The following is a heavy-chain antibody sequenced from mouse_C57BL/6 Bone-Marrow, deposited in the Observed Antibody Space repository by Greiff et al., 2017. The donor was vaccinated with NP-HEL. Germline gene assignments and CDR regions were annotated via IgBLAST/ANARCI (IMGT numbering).Heavy chain of an antibody. Sequence: EVKLMESEGGLVQPGSSMKLSCTASGFTFSDYYMAWVRQVPEKGLEWVANINYDGSSTYYLDSLKSRFIISRDNAKNILYLQMSSLKSEDTATYYCAREGYYYGSFAYWGQGTLVTVSA. D-gene: IGHD1-1*01. CDR1: GFTFSDYY. CDR3: AREGYYYGSFAY. CDR2: INYDGSST. V-gene: IGHV5-16*01. J-gene: IGHJ3*01.